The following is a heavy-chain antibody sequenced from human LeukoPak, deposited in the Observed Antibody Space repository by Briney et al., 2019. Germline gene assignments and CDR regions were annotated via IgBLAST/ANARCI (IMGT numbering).Heavy chain of an antibody. CDR3: ARVQGSDTSGSFDH. V-gene: IGHV1-8*01. Sequence: ASVKVSCKTSGYTFISHDINWVRQATGQGLEWMGWMDPNSGNTGYAQRFQGRVTLTRSTSLSEAYMELTSLKFEDTAVYYCARVQGSDTSGSFDHWGQGTLVTVPS. J-gene: IGHJ4*02. CDR2: MDPNSGNT. D-gene: IGHD1-26*01. CDR1: GYTFISHD.